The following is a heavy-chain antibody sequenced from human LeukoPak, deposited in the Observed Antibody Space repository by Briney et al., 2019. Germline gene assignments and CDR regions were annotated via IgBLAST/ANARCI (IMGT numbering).Heavy chain of an antibody. CDR1: GFTFSSYA. CDR3: AKDASGYSYGYLYYYYYMDV. Sequence: GGSLRLSCAASGFTFSSYAMSWVRQAPGKGLEWVSAISGGGGSTYYADSVKGRFTISRDKSKNTLYLQMNSLRAEDTAVYYCAKDASGYSYGYLYYYYYMDVWGKGTTVTVSS. CDR2: ISGGGGST. V-gene: IGHV3-23*01. J-gene: IGHJ6*03. D-gene: IGHD5-18*01.